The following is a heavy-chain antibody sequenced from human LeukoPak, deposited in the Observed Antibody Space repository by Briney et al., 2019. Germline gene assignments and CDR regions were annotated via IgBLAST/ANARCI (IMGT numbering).Heavy chain of an antibody. CDR2: FDPEDGET. D-gene: IGHD3-22*01. Sequence: ASVKVSCKVSGYTLTELSMHWVRQAPGKGLEWMGGFDPEDGETIYAQKFQGRVTMTEDTSTDTAYMELSSLRSEDTAVYYCARSFYYYDSSDGDAFDIWGQGTMVTVSS. CDR1: GYTLTELS. V-gene: IGHV1-24*01. J-gene: IGHJ3*02. CDR3: ARSFYYYDSSDGDAFDI.